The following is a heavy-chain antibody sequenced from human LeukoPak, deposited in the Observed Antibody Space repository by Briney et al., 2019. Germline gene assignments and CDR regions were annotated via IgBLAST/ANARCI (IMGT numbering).Heavy chain of an antibody. CDR3: ARDREMATRNWFDP. V-gene: IGHV4-31*03. Sequence: LSLTCTVSGGSISSGGYYWSWIRQHPGKGLEWIGYIYYSGSTYYNPSLKSRVTISVDTSKNQFSLKLSSVTAADTAVYYCARDREMATRNWFDPWGQGTLVTVSS. CDR1: GGSISSGGYY. CDR2: IYYSGST. J-gene: IGHJ5*02. D-gene: IGHD5-12*01.